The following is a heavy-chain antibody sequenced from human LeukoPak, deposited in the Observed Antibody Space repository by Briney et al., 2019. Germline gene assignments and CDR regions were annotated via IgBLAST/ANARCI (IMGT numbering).Heavy chain of an antibody. Sequence: GGSLRLSCAASGFTFSSYAMHWVRQAPGKGLEYVPAISSNGGSTYYANSVKGRFTISRDNSKNTLYLHMGSLRAEDMAVYYCASPGAYYWGQGTLVTVSS. CDR3: ASPGAYY. V-gene: IGHV3-64*01. J-gene: IGHJ4*02. CDR1: GFTFSSYA. CDR2: ISSNGGST.